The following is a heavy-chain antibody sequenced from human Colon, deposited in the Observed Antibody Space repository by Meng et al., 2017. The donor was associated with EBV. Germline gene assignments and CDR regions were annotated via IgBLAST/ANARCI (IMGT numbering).Heavy chain of an antibody. CDR3: ARVEVGITSGDY. CDR1: GYTFTNYG. CDR2: INAYNGDT. J-gene: IGHJ4*02. V-gene: IGHV1-18*01. Sequence: QAQVGESGGEVKKPGASVKVSCKASGYTFTNYGFTWVRQAPGQGLEWMGWINAYNGDTNYPQTLQGRVTMTTDTSTSTAYMELRSLRSDDTAVYYCARVEVGITSGDYWGQGTLVTVSS. D-gene: IGHD1-26*01.